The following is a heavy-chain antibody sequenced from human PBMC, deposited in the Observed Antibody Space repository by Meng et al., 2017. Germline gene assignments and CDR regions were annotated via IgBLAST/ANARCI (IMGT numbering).Heavy chain of an antibody. V-gene: IGHV4-34*01. D-gene: IGHD6-19*01. J-gene: IGHJ4*02. CDR3: ARGFGSGWYRD. CDR2: INHSGST. Sequence: SETLSLTCAVYGGSFSGYYWSWIRQPPGKGLEWIGEINHSGSTNYNPSLKSRVTIPVDTSKNQFSRKLGSVTAADTAVYYCARGFGSGWYRDWGQGTLVTVSS. CDR1: GGSFSGYY.